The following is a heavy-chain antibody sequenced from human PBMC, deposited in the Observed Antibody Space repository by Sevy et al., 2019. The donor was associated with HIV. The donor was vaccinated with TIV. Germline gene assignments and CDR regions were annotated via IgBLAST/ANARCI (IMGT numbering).Heavy chain of an antibody. CDR2: ISGNGENT. D-gene: IGHD3-3*02. Sequence: GGSLRLSCAASEFTFSSHAVSWVRQAPGKGMEWVSAISGNGENTHYADSVRGRFTMPRDNCKNTLYLHMSTLGAEDTALYYCARDGRGISAFDIWGQGTMVTVSS. CDR3: ARDGRGISAFDI. J-gene: IGHJ3*02. V-gene: IGHV3-23*01. CDR1: EFTFSSHA.